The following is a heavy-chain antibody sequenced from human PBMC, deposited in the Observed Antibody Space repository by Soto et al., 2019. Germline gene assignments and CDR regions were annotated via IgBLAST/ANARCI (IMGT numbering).Heavy chain of an antibody. Sequence: EVQLVESGGGSVQPGGSLRLSCAVSGFSLSSYWMHWVRQAPGKGLVWVSGIQSDGSSTNYPDSVKGRFTISRDNAKNTLHLQTDSLRVEDTAVYYCAREKAVAGTTFDYWGLGTLVTVS. CDR1: GFSLSSYW. CDR3: AREKAVAGTTFDY. V-gene: IGHV3-74*01. D-gene: IGHD6-19*01. J-gene: IGHJ4*02. CDR2: IQSDGSST.